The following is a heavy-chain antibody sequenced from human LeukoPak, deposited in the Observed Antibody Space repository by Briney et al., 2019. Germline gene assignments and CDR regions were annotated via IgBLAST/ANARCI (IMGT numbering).Heavy chain of an antibody. CDR2: FDPEDGET. CDR1: GYTLTELS. CDR3: ATSGYSKSWFDP. J-gene: IGHJ5*02. D-gene: IGHD5-24*01. Sequence: GASVKVSCKVSGYTLTELSMHWVRQAPGKGLEWMGGFDPEDGETIYAQKFQGRVTMTEDTSTDTAYMELSSLRSEDTAVYYCATSGYSKSWFDPWGQGTLVIVSS. V-gene: IGHV1-24*01.